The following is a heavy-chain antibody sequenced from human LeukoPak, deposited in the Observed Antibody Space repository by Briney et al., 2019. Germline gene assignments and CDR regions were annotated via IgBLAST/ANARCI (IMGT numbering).Heavy chain of an antibody. CDR2: ISYDGNNK. CDR3: ARAVAVVAAAHDF. CDR1: GFTFSQYA. D-gene: IGHD2-15*01. J-gene: IGHJ4*02. V-gene: IGHV3-30*19. Sequence: GGSLRLSYAASGFTFSQYAMHWVRQAPGKGLEWVAVISYDGNNKYYADSVKGRFTISRDSSKNTLYLQMNSLRVEDTAVYFCARAVAVVAAAHDFWGQGTLVTVSS.